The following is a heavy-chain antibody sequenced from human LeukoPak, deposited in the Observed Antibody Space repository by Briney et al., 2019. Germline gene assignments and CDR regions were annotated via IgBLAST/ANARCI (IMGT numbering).Heavy chain of an antibody. V-gene: IGHV5-51*01. CDR1: GYSFTTYW. CDR3: ASTYYYDSSGYSAKAFDI. J-gene: IGHJ3*02. D-gene: IGHD3-22*01. Sequence: TGESLKISCKGSGYSFTTYWIGWVRQMPGKGLEWMGIIYPGDSDTKYSPSFQGQVTISADKSISTAYLQWSSLKASDTAMYYCASTYYYDSSGYSAKAFDIWGQGTMVTVSS. CDR2: IYPGDSDT.